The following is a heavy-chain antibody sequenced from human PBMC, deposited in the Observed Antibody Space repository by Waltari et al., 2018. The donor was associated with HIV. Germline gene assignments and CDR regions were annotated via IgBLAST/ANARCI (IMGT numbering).Heavy chain of an antibody. CDR3: VTSAYGANSWIDY. Sequence: DVQLVQSGAEIKKPGESLKISCKGSGYSLTTNWIGWVRQMPGKGLDWMAIIYPDDSDTRYNPSFRGQFTISVDRSISTAHLSWRRLKTSDTGIYYCVTSAYGANSWIDYWGQGTPVTVSS. D-gene: IGHD3-10*01. CDR1: GYSLTTNW. CDR2: IYPDDSDT. V-gene: IGHV5-51*01. J-gene: IGHJ4*02.